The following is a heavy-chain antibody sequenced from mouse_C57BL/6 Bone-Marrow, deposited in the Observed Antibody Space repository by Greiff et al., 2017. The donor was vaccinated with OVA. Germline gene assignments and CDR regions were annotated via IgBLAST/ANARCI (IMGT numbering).Heavy chain of an antibody. D-gene: IGHD1-1*01. CDR1: GFSLTSYG. J-gene: IGHJ4*01. Sequence: VMLVESGPGLVQPSQSLSITCTVSGFSLTSYGVHWVRQSPGKGLEWLGVIWSGGSTDYNAAFISRLSISKDNSKSQVFFKMNSLQADDTAIYYCASPHHYYGSVYYYAMDYWGQGTSVTVSS. CDR3: ASPHHYYGSVYYYAMDY. V-gene: IGHV2-2*01. CDR2: IWSGGST.